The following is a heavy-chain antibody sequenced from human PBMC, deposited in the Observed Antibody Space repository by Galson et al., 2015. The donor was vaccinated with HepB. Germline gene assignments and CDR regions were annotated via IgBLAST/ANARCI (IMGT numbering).Heavy chain of an antibody. J-gene: IGHJ4*02. V-gene: IGHV3-30-3*01. CDR3: GRGSFRAVAGTKGDY. CDR1: RFSVSDYA. D-gene: IGHD6-19*01. Sequence: SLRLSCAASRFSVSDYAMYWVRQAPGKGLEWVAVTPYDGSNSYYGDFVRGRFTISRDNSKNTLYLQMKSVRTEDTAVYYCGRGSFRAVAGTKGDYWGQGTLVTVSS. CDR2: TPYDGSNS.